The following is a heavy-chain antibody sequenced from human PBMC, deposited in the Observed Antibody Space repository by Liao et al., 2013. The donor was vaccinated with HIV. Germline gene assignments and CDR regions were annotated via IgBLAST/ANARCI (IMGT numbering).Heavy chain of an antibody. D-gene: IGHD6-19*01. CDR1: GGSFSAYY. V-gene: IGHV4-34*02. J-gene: IGHJ4*02. CDR2: INHSGST. Sequence: QVQLQQWGAGLLKPSETLSLTCAVYGGSFSAYYWTWIRQPPGKGLEWIGEINHSGSTNYNPSLKSRVTMSLDTSKNQFSLKLSSVTAADTAVYYCARGHQWLRDWGQGTLVTVSS. CDR3: ARGHQWLRD.